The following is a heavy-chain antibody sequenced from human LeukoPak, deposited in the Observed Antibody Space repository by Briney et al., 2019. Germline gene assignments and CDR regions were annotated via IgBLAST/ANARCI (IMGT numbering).Heavy chain of an antibody. J-gene: IGHJ3*02. V-gene: IGHV4-34*01. Sequence: PSETLSLTCAVFGGSFSDYYWTWIRQPPGKGLEWIGEINHSGSTNYNPSLKSRVTLSIDTSKNQFSLRLSTVTAADTAVYYCARKQWLVLADAFDIWGQGTMVTVSS. CDR1: GGSFSDYY. D-gene: IGHD6-19*01. CDR2: INHSGST. CDR3: ARKQWLVLADAFDI.